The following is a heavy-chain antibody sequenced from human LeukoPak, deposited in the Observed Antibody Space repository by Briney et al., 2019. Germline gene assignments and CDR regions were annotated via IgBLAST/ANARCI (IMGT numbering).Heavy chain of an antibody. D-gene: IGHD5-18*01. V-gene: IGHV1-46*01. CDR3: ATFKGLWLRRAEAFDI. Sequence: ASVKVSCTASGYSFTSNYIHWVRQAPGRGLEWMGMIYPRDGSTSYAQKFQGRVTMTEDTSTDTAYMELSSLRSEDTAVYYCATFKGLWLRRAEAFDIWGQGTMVTVSS. J-gene: IGHJ3*02. CDR1: GYSFTSNY. CDR2: IYPRDGST.